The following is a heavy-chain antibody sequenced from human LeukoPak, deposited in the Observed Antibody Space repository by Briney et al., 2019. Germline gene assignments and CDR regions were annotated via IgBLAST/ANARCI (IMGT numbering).Heavy chain of an antibody. D-gene: IGHD7-27*01. CDR1: RGTFSSYA. CDR3: ARAVTWEDYYYYGMDV. J-gene: IGHJ6*04. CDR2: IIPIFGTA. Sequence: ASVKVSFKASRGTFSSYAISWVRQAPGQGLEWMGGIIPIFGTANYAQKFQGRVTITADESTSTAYMELSSLRSEETAVYYCARAVTWEDYYYYGMDVWGAGTTVTVSS. V-gene: IGHV1-69*13.